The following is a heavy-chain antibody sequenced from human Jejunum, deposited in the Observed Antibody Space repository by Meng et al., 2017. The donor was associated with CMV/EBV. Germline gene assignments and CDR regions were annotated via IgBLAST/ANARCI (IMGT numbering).Heavy chain of an antibody. CDR1: GFTVRSSG. V-gene: IGHV3-74*01. CDR2: MNSDGSTT. CDR3: ARAGEYRFDY. J-gene: IGHJ4*02. D-gene: IGHD2/OR15-2a*01. Sequence: CAASGFTVRSSGMHWVRQAPGKGLVWVSRMNSDGSTTDHADSVTGRFTISRDNARNTLYLQMNSLRAEDTAVYYCARAGEYRFDYWGQGTLVTVSS.